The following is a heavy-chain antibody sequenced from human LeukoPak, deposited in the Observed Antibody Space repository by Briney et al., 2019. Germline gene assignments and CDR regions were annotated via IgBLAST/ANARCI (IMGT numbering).Heavy chain of an antibody. CDR3: ARDRGMLGGRYFHQ. J-gene: IGHJ1*01. CDR2: INPSAGNT. D-gene: IGHD1-26*01. V-gene: IGHV1-46*01. Sequence: GASVKVPHLPSGFTLTSYYMHWVRQAPGQGLEWMGIINPSAGNTIYAQKFQGRVTMTRDTSTSPVYMELSSLRSEDTAVYYCARDRGMLGGRYFHQWAQSPLDTVSS. CDR1: GFTLTSYY.